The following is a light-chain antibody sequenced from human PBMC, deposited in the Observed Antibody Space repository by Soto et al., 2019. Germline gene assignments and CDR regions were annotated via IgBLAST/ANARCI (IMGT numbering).Light chain of an antibody. CDR2: AAS. V-gene: IGKV3-20*01. CDR3: QQYGSSRWT. J-gene: IGKJ1*01. Sequence: EVVLTQSPGTLSLSPGERTTLSCRASQSVSSSYLACYQQKPGQAPRLLIYAASSMATGIPDRFSGSGSGTAFTLTISRLEPEDFAVYYCQQYGSSRWTFGQGTKVEIK. CDR1: QSVSSSY.